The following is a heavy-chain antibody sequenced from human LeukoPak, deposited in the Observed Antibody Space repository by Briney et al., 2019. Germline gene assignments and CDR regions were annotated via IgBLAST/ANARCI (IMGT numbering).Heavy chain of an antibody. Sequence: ASVKVSCKASGYTFTSYYMHWVRQAPGQGLEWMGLINPSGSSTSYAQKFQGRLALTRDMSTSTDYMALSRLRYEETAVYYCAREEITVIEDFPTATTFGPHRLDPWGQGTLVTVSS. V-gene: IGHV1-46*01. D-gene: IGHD1/OR15-1a*01. CDR2: INPSGSST. CDR3: AREEITVIEDFPTATTFGPHRLDP. CDR1: GYTFTSYY. J-gene: IGHJ5*02.